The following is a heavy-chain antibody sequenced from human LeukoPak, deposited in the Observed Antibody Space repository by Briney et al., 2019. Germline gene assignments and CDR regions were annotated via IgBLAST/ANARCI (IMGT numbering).Heavy chain of an antibody. Sequence: SCKASGGTFSSGDYYWSWIRQPPGKGLEWIGYIYYSGSTYYNPSLKSRVTISVDTSKNQFSLKLSSVTAADTAVYYCASPFSTGDAFDIWGQGTMVTVSS. J-gene: IGHJ3*02. CDR3: ASPFSTGDAFDI. D-gene: IGHD6-25*01. CDR2: IYYSGST. CDR1: GGTFSSGDYY. V-gene: IGHV4-30-4*08.